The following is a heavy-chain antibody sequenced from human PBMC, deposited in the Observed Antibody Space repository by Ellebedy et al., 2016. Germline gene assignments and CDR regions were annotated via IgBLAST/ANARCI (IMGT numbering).Heavy chain of an antibody. CDR3: ARERQWLVRHFMDV. J-gene: IGHJ6*03. D-gene: IGHD6-19*01. CDR2: IYNGGNT. CDR1: GGSMSNYY. Sequence: GSLRLSCTVSGGSMSNYYWTWIRQSPGKTLEWIGYIYNGGNTNYNPSLKSRATISVDTSKKQFSLTVTSVTAADTAVYYCARERQWLVRHFMDVWGKGTTVVVSS. V-gene: IGHV4-4*09.